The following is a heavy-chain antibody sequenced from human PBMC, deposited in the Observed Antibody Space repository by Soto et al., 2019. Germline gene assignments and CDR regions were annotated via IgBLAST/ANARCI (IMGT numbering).Heavy chain of an antibody. V-gene: IGHV4-31*03. CDR2: IYYSGST. J-gene: IGHJ4*02. Sequence: TLSLTCTVSGGSISSGGYYWSWIRQHPGKGLEWIGYIYYSGSTYYNPSLKSRVTISVDTSKNQFSLKLSSVTAADTAVYYCARGGITMVRGVILNFDYWGQGTLVTVSS. CDR1: GGSISSGGYY. D-gene: IGHD3-10*01. CDR3: ARGGITMVRGVILNFDY.